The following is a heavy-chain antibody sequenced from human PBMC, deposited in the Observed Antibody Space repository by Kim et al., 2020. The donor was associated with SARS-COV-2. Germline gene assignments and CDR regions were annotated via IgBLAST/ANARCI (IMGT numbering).Heavy chain of an antibody. Sequence: GGSLRLSCAASGFTFSSYGMHWVRQAPGKGLEWVAVISYDGSNKYYADSVKGRFTISRDNSKNTLYLQMNSLRAEDTAVYYCAKMGAPYYFDYWGQGTLVTVSS. V-gene: IGHV3-30*18. CDR2: ISYDGSNK. CDR3: AKMGAPYYFDY. J-gene: IGHJ4*02. CDR1: GFTFSSYG. D-gene: IGHD3-16*01.